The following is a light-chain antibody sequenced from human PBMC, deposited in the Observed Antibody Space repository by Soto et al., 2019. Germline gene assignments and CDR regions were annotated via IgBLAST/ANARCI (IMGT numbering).Light chain of an antibody. J-gene: IGKJ5*01. CDR1: QSINRW. CDR3: QQFHSFPIT. Sequence: DIQMTQSPSTLSASAGDRVTITCRASQSINRWLAWYQQKPGKAPKLLINDASSLESGVPSRFSGSGSGTEFTLTISSLQPDDFATFYCQQFHSFPITFGQGTRLDVK. V-gene: IGKV1-5*01. CDR2: DAS.